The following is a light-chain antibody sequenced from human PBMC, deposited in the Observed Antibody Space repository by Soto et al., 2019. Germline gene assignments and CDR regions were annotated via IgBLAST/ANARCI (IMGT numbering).Light chain of an antibody. CDR3: QQYGSSPPRT. J-gene: IGKJ1*01. CDR1: QSVSNDF. Sequence: EIVLTQSPGILSLSPGQRVTLSCRASQSVSNDFLAWYQQKPGQAPRLLIYGASTRATDVPDRFSGSGSGADFTLTISSLEPADFAVYYCQQYGSSPPRTFGQGTKVEMK. V-gene: IGKV3-20*01. CDR2: GAS.